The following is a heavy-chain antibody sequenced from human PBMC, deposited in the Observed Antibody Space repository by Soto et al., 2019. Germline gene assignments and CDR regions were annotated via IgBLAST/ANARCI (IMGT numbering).Heavy chain of an antibody. CDR1: GFTFSNAW. J-gene: IGHJ4*02. CDR2: IKSKTDGGTT. CDR3: TSADTRVRGVREYYFDY. D-gene: IGHD3-10*01. Sequence: GGSLRLSCAASGFTFSNAWMSWVRQAPGKGLEWVGRIKSKTDGGTTDYAAPVKGRFTISRDDSKNTLYLQMNSLKTEDTAVYYCTSADTRVRGVREYYFDYWGQGTLVTVSS. V-gene: IGHV3-15*01.